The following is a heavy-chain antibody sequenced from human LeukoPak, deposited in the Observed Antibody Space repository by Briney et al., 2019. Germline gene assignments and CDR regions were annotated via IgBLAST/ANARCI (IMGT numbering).Heavy chain of an antibody. CDR3: AKAELGVDTFFDY. J-gene: IGHJ4*02. V-gene: IGHV3-23*01. CDR1: GFTFSSYA. CDR2: ISDSGGST. Sequence: PGGSLRLSCAASGFTFSSYAMSWVRQAPGKGLEWVSAISDSGGSTYYSDSVQGRFTISRDNSKRTLFLQMNSLRAEDTAFYYCAKAELGVDTFFDYWGQGTLVTVSS. D-gene: IGHD3-3*01.